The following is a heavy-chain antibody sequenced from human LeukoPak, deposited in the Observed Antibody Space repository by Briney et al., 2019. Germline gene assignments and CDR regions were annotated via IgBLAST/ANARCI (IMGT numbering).Heavy chain of an antibody. V-gene: IGHV1-18*01. CDR2: VSTSNPHA. D-gene: IGHD3-16*01. J-gene: IGHJ5*02. CDR1: GYTFTNYG. Sequence: ASVKVSCKTSGYTFTNYGISWVRQAPGQGLEWMGWVSTSNPHANYAPKLPDRVTITIDTSTTTAYLEMRSLTSDDTAVYYCARDRCLGGLGSWFDLWGQGTLVTVTS. CDR3: ARDRCLGGLGSWFDL.